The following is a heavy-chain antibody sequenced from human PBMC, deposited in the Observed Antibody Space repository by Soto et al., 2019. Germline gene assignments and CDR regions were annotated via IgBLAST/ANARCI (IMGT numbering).Heavy chain of an antibody. CDR2: INHSGRP. CDR1: GGSFSGYY. Sequence: QVQLQQWGAGLLKPSETLSLTCAVYGGSFSGYYWSWIRQPPGKGLEWIGEINHSGRPNYNPSINSRVNISVETSKNQFSLKLSSVTAADTAVYYCARALKLGELLFVYFDYWGQGTLVTVSS. CDR3: ARALKLGELLFVYFDY. V-gene: IGHV4-34*01. D-gene: IGHD3-10*01. J-gene: IGHJ4*02.